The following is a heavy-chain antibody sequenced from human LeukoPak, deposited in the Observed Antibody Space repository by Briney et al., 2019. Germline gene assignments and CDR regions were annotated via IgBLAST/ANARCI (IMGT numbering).Heavy chain of an antibody. Sequence: ASVKVSCKASGYTFTTYSLAWVRQAPGQSLEWMGWISVNNGGTNYAQSFQDRVTLTRDTSTNTAYLELRSLRSDDTAIIYCATATQPRGYFLHWGQGTLVTVSS. V-gene: IGHV1-18*01. CDR1: GYTFTTYS. CDR2: ISVNNGGT. D-gene: IGHD2-2*01. J-gene: IGHJ1*01. CDR3: ATATQPRGYFLH.